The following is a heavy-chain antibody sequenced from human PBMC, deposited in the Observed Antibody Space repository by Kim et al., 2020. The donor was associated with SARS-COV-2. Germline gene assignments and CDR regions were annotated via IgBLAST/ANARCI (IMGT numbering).Heavy chain of an antibody. Sequence: GGSLRLSCAASGFTFSSYAMHWVRQAPGKGLEWVAVISYDGSNKYYADSVKGRFTISRDNSKNTLYLQMNSLRAEDTAVYYCARDMIYRYDVWSGYYGAIAFDDNYYYSGMDVWGQATTVTVSS. CDR3: ARDMIYRYDVWSGYYGAIAFDDNYYYSGMDV. V-gene: IGHV3-30*04. CDR1: GFTFSSYA. J-gene: IGHJ6*02. D-gene: IGHD3-3*01. CDR2: ISYDGSNK.